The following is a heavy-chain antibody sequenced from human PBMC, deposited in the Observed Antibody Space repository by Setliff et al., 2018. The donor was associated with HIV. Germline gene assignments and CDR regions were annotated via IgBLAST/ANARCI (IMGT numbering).Heavy chain of an antibody. CDR3: APDGGLEQWLAS. V-gene: IGHV1-58*01. CDR1: GFTFATSA. CDR2: IVVGTGNT. J-gene: IGHJ4*02. D-gene: IGHD6-19*01. Sequence: ASVKVSCKASGFTFATSAVQWVRQARGQRLEWIGWIVVGTGNTNYAQKFQERVTITRDMSTSTAYMELSSLRSEDTAVYYCAPDGGLEQWLASWGQGTLVTVSS.